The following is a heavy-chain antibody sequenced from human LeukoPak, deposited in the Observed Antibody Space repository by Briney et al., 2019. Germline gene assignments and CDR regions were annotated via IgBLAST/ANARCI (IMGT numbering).Heavy chain of an antibody. CDR1: GGSITSANYY. V-gene: IGHV4-39*07. CDR3: ARVSDGRAFDY. J-gene: IGHJ4*02. CDR2: IYYTGVT. Sequence: SETLSLTCPVSGGSITSANYYWACIRQPPGKGLEWIGSIYYTGVTYYNPSLKSRVTISVDTSKNQFSLNLSSVTAADTAVYYCARVSDGRAFDYWGQGTLVTVSS. D-gene: IGHD1-26*01.